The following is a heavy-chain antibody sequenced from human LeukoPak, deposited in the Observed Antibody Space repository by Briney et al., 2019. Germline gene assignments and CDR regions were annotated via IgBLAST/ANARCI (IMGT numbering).Heavy chain of an antibody. CDR2: ISAYNGNT. J-gene: IGHJ6*03. D-gene: IGHD3-10*01. CDR3: ARVQDGSGSYYKFFHYYYYYMDV. CDR1: GYTFTSYG. Sequence: GASVKVSCKASGYTFTSYGISWVRQAPGQGLEWMGWISAYNGNTNYAQKLQGRVTMTTDTSTSTAYMELRSLRSDDTAVYYCARVQDGSGSYYKFFHYYYYYMDVWGKGTTVTVSS. V-gene: IGHV1-18*01.